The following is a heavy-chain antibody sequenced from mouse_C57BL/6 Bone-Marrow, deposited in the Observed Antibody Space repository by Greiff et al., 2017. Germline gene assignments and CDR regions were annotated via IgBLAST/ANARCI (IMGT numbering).Heavy chain of an antibody. V-gene: IGHV1-54*01. J-gene: IGHJ4*01. CDR1: GYAFTNYL. CDR2: INPGSGGT. CDR3: ARGNDYDENYAMDY. Sequence: QVQLQQSGAELVRPGPSVKVSCKASGYAFTNYLIEWVKQRPGQGLEWIGVINPGSGGTNYNEKFKGKATLTADKSSSTAYMQLSSLTSEDSAVYFCARGNDYDENYAMDYWGQGTSVTVSS. D-gene: IGHD2-4*01.